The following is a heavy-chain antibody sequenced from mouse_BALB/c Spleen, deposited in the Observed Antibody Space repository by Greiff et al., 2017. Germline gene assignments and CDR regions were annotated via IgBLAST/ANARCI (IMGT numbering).Heavy chain of an antibody. Sequence: QVQLQQSGAELAKPGASVKMSCKASGYTFTSYWMHWVKQRPGQGLEWIGYINPSTGYTEYNQKFKDKATLTADKSSSTAYMQLSSLTSEDSAVYYCARRVLRRYLDYWGQGTTLTVSS. CDR1: GYTFTSYW. CDR2: INPSTGYT. V-gene: IGHV1-7*01. CDR3: ARRVLRRYLDY. D-gene: IGHD1-1*01. J-gene: IGHJ2*01.